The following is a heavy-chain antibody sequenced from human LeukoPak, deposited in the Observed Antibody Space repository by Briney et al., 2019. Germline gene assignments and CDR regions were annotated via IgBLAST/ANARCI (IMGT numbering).Heavy chain of an antibody. Sequence: SETLSLTCAVSDGSINSGDYSWSWIRQPPGKGLEWIGYIYHSGSTYYNPSLKSRVTISVDRSKNQLSLKLTSVTAADTAVYYCATRIGGGSSYYFDYWGQGTLVTVSS. CDR2: IYHSGST. V-gene: IGHV4-30-2*01. CDR3: ATRIGGGSSYYFDY. CDR1: DGSINSGDYS. J-gene: IGHJ4*02. D-gene: IGHD6-6*01.